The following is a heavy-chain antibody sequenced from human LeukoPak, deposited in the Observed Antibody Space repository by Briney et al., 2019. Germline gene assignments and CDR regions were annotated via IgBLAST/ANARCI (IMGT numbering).Heavy chain of an antibody. D-gene: IGHD3-10*01. Sequence: ASVKVSCKASGYTFTGYYMHWVRQAPGQGLEWMGWINPNRGGTNYAQKFQGWVTMTRDTSISTAYMELSRLRSDDTAVYYCARAQSWSYCSGSYEAYYYYYGMDVGGQGTTVTVSS. CDR3: ARAQSWSYCSGSYEAYYYYYGMDV. CDR2: INPNRGGT. J-gene: IGHJ6*02. CDR1: GYTFTGYY. V-gene: IGHV1-2*04.